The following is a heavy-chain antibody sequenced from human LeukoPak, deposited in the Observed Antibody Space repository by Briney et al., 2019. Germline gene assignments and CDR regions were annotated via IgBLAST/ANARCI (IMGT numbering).Heavy chain of an antibody. CDR2: IKHKAHSYTT. D-gene: IGHD5-24*01. CDR1: GFTFSDHY. J-gene: IGHJ4*02. Sequence: GGSLRLSCAASGFTFSDHYMDWVRQAPGKGLEWVGRIKHKAHSYTTEYAASVKGRFTISRDNSKNTLYLQMNSLRAEDTAVYYCARCNGYNGYYFDYWGQGTLVTVSS. V-gene: IGHV3-72*01. CDR3: ARCNGYNGYYFDY.